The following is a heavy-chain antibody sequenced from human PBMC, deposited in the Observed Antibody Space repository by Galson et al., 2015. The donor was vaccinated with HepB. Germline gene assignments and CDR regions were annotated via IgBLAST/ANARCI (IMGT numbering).Heavy chain of an antibody. Sequence: SLRLSCAASGLIFSDYYMSWVRQAPGKGLEWVSYITSSGSAIYADSVKGRFTVSRDNDKNSLFLQMNSLRGEDTAVYYCATIPADRNGWYHHDSWGQGTLVTVSS. D-gene: IGHD6-19*01. CDR1: GLIFSDYY. V-gene: IGHV3-11*01. CDR2: ITSSGSAI. CDR3: ATIPADRNGWYHHDS. J-gene: IGHJ5*01.